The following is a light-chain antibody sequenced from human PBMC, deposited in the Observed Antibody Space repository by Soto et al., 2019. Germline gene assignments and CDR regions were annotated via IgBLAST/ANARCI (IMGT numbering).Light chain of an antibody. CDR2: EVS. V-gene: IGLV2-14*01. CDR1: NSDVGGYKF. J-gene: IGLJ2*01. Sequence: QSVLTQPASVSGSPGQSITIPCTGTNSDVGGYKFVSWYQQHPGKAPTLILYEVSNRPSGVSNRFSGSKSGNTASLTISGLQAEDEAYSYCISYTSRNTLAVFGGVTTLTVL. CDR3: ISYTSRNTLAV.